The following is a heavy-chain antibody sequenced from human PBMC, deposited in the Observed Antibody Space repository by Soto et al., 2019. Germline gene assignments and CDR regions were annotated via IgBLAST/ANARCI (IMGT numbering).Heavy chain of an antibody. D-gene: IGHD3-10*01. V-gene: IGHV4-30-4*01. CDR3: ARARYYGSGTYYNFYSGMDV. CDR2: IFHSGST. Sequence: SETLSLTCTVSGGSIKSGDYYWTWVRQPPGKGLEWIGNIFHSGSTYYTPSLQSRVTISLDTSTNHFSLKLSSVTPADTAVYYCARARYYGSGTYYNFYSGMDVWGQGTTVTVSS. CDR1: GGSIKSGDYY. J-gene: IGHJ6*02.